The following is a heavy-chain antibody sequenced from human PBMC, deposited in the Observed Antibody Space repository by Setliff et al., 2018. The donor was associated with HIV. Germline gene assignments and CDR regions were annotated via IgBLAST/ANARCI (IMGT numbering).Heavy chain of an antibody. CDR1: GGSISSRY. CDR2: IYYNGNT. V-gene: IGHV4-59*11. CDR3: ARGIDNFWSGYIA. J-gene: IGHJ4*02. Sequence: SETLSLTCTVSGGSISSRYWSWIRQPPGKGLEWIGTIYYNGNTNYSPSPKSRVTISEDTSKKQVSLKLRSVTAADTAVYYCARGIDNFWSGYIAWGQGTLVTVSS. D-gene: IGHD3-3*01.